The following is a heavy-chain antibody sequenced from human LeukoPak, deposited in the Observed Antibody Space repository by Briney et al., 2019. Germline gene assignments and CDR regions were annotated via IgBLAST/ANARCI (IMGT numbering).Heavy chain of an antibody. CDR1: GGSFSGYY. J-gene: IGHJ4*02. CDR2: INHSGST. Sequence: PSETLSLTCAVYGGSFSGYYWSWIRQPPGKGLEWIGEINHSGSTNYNPSLKSRVTISVDTSKNQFSLKLSSVTAADTAVYYCARHWTSYGPFDYWGQGTLVTVSS. CDR3: ARHWTSYGPFDY. D-gene: IGHD5-18*01. V-gene: IGHV4-34*01.